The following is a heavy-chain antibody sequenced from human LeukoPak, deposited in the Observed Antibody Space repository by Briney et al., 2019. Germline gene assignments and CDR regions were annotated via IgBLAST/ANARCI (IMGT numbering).Heavy chain of an antibody. CDR2: IYPGDSDT. CDR3: ARRRPHDGFDI. V-gene: IGHV5-51*01. J-gene: IGHJ3*02. CDR1: GYSFTIYW. Sequence: GESLKISCKGSGYSFTIYWIGWVRQMPGKGLEWMGIIYPGDSDTRSSPSFQGQDTISADKSISTAYLQWSSLKASDTAMYYCARRRPHDGFDIWGQGTLVTVSS.